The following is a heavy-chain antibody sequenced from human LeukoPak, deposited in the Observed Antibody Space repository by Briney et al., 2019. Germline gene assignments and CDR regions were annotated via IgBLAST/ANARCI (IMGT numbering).Heavy chain of an antibody. CDR1: GGSISSGSYS. CDR2: IYLSGRT. D-gene: IGHD5-18*01. Sequence: SETLSLTCAVSGGSISSGSYSWSWIRQPPGKGLEWIGYIYLSGRTYYNPSLKTRVTISVDRSKNQFSLRLSSVTAADTAVYYCARGGYSYGRTSRLDYWGQGTLVTVSS. CDR3: ARGGYSYGRTSRLDY. J-gene: IGHJ4*02. V-gene: IGHV4-30-2*01.